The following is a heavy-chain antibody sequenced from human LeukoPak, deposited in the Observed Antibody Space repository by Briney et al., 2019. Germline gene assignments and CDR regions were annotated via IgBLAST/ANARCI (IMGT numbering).Heavy chain of an antibody. CDR3: ARDRVPGAQWLVYYYYGMDV. Sequence: GGSLRLSCAVSGFTFSTYWMSWVRQAPGKGLEWVANIRQDGGAKYYVDSVRGRFTISRDNAKNSLYLQMNSLRAEDTAVYYCARDRVPGAQWLVYYYYGMDVWGQGTTVTVSS. V-gene: IGHV3-7*01. CDR1: GFTFSTYW. J-gene: IGHJ6*02. D-gene: IGHD6-19*01. CDR2: IRQDGGAK.